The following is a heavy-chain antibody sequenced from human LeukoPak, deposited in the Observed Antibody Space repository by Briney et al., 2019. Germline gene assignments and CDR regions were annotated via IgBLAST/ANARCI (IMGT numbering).Heavy chain of an antibody. J-gene: IGHJ5*02. Sequence: PGGSLRLSCAASGFTFSSYAMSWVRQAPGKGLEWVSALSGSGGSTYYADSVKGRFTISRDNSKNTLYLQMNSLRAEDTAVYYCAKDTLWFGKYNWFDPWGQGTLVTVSS. V-gene: IGHV3-23*01. CDR3: AKDTLWFGKYNWFDP. D-gene: IGHD3-10*01. CDR2: LSGSGGST. CDR1: GFTFSSYA.